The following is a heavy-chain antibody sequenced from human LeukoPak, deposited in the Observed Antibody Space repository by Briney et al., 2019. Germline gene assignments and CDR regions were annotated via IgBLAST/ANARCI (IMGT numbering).Heavy chain of an antibody. CDR1: VGTFNNYA. Sequence: SVKVSCKASVGTFNNYAISWVRQAPGQGLEWMGGIIPIFPTANYAPKFQGRVTITADESTSTAYMELSSLRSEDTAMYYCARASHGFIITQASFDYWGQGTVVTVSS. V-gene: IGHV1-69*13. CDR3: ARASHGFIITQASFDY. J-gene: IGHJ4*02. D-gene: IGHD3-10*01. CDR2: IIPIFPTA.